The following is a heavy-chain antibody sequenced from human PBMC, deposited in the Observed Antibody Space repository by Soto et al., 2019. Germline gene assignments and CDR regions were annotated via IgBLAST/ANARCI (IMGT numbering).Heavy chain of an antibody. Sequence: QLQLQESGPGLVKPSETLSLTCTVSGGSISSSSYYWGWIRQPPGKGLEWIGSIYYSGSTHYNPSLMSRVTISVDTSKNQFSLKLSSVTAADTAVYYCAALTVVSKYYYYYGMDVWGQGTTVTVSS. CDR2: IYYSGST. D-gene: IGHD3-9*01. CDR1: GGSISSSSYY. J-gene: IGHJ6*02. V-gene: IGHV4-39*01. CDR3: AALTVVSKYYYYYGMDV.